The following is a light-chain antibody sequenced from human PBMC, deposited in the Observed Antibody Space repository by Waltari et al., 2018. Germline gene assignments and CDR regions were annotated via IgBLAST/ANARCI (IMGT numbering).Light chain of an antibody. V-gene: IGKV1-5*03. Sequence: DIQMTQSPSTLSASVGDRVTITCRASQSIRNWLAWYQQKPGKAPKLLIYKASSLESGVPSRFTGSGSGTEFTLTISSLQPDDSATYYCQQYNNYLETFGQGTRVEIK. CDR3: QQYNNYLET. CDR1: QSIRNW. CDR2: KAS. J-gene: IGKJ1*01.